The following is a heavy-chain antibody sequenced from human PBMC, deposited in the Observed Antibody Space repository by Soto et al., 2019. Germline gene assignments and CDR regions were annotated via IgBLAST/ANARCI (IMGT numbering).Heavy chain of an antibody. D-gene: IGHD6-19*01. V-gene: IGHV3-30*03. CDR2: VSHDGRNT. Sequence: VQLVESGGGVVQPGRSLRLSCAASGFTISDYAMNWVRQAPGKGLEWVAVVSHDGRNTHYADSVKGRFTISRDSSKNTVSLEMTSLRAEDTAVYYCAMGGRQWLVTSDFNYWGQGALVTVFS. CDR1: GFTISDYA. CDR3: AMGGRQWLVTSDFNY. J-gene: IGHJ4*02.